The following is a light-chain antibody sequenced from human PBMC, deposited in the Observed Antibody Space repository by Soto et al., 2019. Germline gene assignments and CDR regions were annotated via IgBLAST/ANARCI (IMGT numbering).Light chain of an antibody. CDR2: DVT. CDR1: NSDVGGYDY. Sequence: QSVLTQPRSVSGSPGQAVTFSCTGTNSDVGGYDYVSWYQQLPGEAPKLIIYDVTKRPSGVPDRFSGSKSGNTASLTVSALQAEDEADYYCSSYTDRKNLVFGTGTKVTV. J-gene: IGLJ1*01. V-gene: IGLV2-8*01. CDR3: SSYTDRKNLV.